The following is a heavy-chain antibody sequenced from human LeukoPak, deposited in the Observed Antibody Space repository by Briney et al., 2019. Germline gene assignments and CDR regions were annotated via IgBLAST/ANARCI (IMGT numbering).Heavy chain of an antibody. V-gene: IGHV3-23*01. Sequence: GGSLRLSCAASGFTFSSYAMSWVRQAPGKGLEWVAAISGSGGSTYYVDSVKGRFTISRDNSKNTLYLQMNSLRAEDTAVYYCAKGVIVGVSFDSWGQGTLVTVSS. CDR2: ISGSGGST. CDR3: AKGVIVGVSFDS. CDR1: GFTFSSYA. J-gene: IGHJ4*02. D-gene: IGHD1-26*01.